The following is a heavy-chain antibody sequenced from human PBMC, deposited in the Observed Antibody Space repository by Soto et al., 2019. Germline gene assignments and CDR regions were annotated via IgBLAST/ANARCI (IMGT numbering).Heavy chain of an antibody. CDR3: LSGVID. CDR2: ISYGGST. Sequence: QVQLQESGPGLVKPSQTLSLTCTVSGGSINSGGYCWSWIRQHPGKGLDWIGGISYGGSTSYNPVLVGRVTVFVVTPKTHFSLKLTPVTSFETAVYCCLSGVIDWGQRALISVSA. CDR1: GGSINSGGYC. J-gene: IGHJ4*02. V-gene: IGHV4-31*03. D-gene: IGHD2-8*01.